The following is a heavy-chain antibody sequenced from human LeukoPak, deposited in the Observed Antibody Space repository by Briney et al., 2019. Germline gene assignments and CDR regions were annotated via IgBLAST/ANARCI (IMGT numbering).Heavy chain of an antibody. CDR2: IRSKAYGGTT. CDR3: TRDRGSYHLDY. V-gene: IGHV3-49*04. CDR1: GFTFGDYG. Sequence: GRSLRLSCSASGFTFGDYGISWVRQAPGKGLEWVGFIRSKAYGGTTEYAASVKGRFTISRDDSKSIAYLQMTSLKTEDTGVYYCTRDRGSYHLDYWGQGTLVTVSS. J-gene: IGHJ4*02. D-gene: IGHD1-26*01.